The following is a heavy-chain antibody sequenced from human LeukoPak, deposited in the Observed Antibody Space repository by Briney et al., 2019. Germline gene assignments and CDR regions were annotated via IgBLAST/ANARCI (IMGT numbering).Heavy chain of an antibody. V-gene: IGHV4-39*07. CDR2: FYYSGSS. J-gene: IGHJ3*01. D-gene: IGHD2-15*01. CDR3: ANADRFCSGSCHVPDAFDF. Sequence: PSETLSLTCTVSGGSISSRSYYWGWIRQPPEKGLEWIGSFYYSGSSYYNPSLKSRVTTAVDTSKNQFSLKLSSVTAADTAVYYCANADRFCSGSCHVPDAFDFWGQGTMVTVSS. CDR1: GGSISSRSYY.